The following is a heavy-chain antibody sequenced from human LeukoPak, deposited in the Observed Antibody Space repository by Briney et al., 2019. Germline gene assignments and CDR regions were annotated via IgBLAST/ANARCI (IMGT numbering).Heavy chain of an antibody. Sequence: SENLSLTGTGSSGSFSSGGYYWRWIRQHPGKGLEWIGNIYHTGDTFYNPSLQSRFIISVDTSKNQFSLKVSSVTAADTAIYYCARRNDPWSGPRNWFDPWGQGILVTASS. CDR2: IYHTGDT. CDR3: ARRNDPWSGPRNWFDP. J-gene: IGHJ5*02. D-gene: IGHD3-3*01. V-gene: IGHV4-31*03. CDR1: SGSFSSGGYY.